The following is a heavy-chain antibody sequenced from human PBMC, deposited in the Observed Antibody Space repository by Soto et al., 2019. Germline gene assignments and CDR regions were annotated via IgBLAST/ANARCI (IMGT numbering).Heavy chain of an antibody. CDR2: INPNSGGT. Sequence: ASVKVSCKASGYTFTGYYMHWVRQAPGQGLEWMGWINPNSGGTNYAPKFQGRVTMTRDTSISTAYMELSRLRSDDTAVYYCARFKRTDYDILTGYSDYWGQGTLVTVSS. CDR3: ARFKRTDYDILTGYSDY. V-gene: IGHV1-2*02. D-gene: IGHD3-9*01. J-gene: IGHJ4*02. CDR1: GYTFTGYY.